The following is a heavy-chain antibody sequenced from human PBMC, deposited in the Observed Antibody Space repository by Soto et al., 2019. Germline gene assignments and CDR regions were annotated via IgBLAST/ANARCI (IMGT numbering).Heavy chain of an antibody. V-gene: IGHV1-69*01. CDR2: IIPIFGTA. D-gene: IGHD2-21*02. CDR3: ARGGYIVVVTATPGYGMDV. Sequence: QVQLVQSGAEVKKPGSSVKVSCKASGGTFSSYAISWVRQAPGQGLEWMGGIIPIFGTANYAQKFQGRVTITADESTSTAYMELSSLRSEDTAVYYWARGGYIVVVTATPGYGMDVWGQGTPVTVSS. CDR1: GGTFSSYA. J-gene: IGHJ6*02.